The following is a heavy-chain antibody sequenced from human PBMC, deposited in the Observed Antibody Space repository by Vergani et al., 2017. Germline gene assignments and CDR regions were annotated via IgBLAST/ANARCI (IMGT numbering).Heavy chain of an antibody. CDR3: AKEDEGVGVTWYFDS. Sequence: VQLVESGGGVVQPGRSLRLSCAASGFTFSSYGMHWVRQAPGKGLEWVAVISYDGSNKYYADSVKGRFTISRDNSKNTLYLQMNSLRAEDTAVYYCAKEDEGVGVTWYFDSWGQGTLVSVSS. V-gene: IGHV3-30*18. CDR1: GFTFSSYG. CDR2: ISYDGSNK. J-gene: IGHJ4*02. D-gene: IGHD3-16*01.